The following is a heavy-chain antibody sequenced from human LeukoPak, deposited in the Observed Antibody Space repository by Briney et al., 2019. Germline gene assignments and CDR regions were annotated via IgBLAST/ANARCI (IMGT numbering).Heavy chain of an antibody. CDR1: GFTFNSCS. D-gene: IGHD2-8*01. J-gene: IGHJ4*02. CDR2: IRGDGSST. CDR3: ASGSFCSNGVCYKDLDF. Sequence: PGGSLRLSCVASGFTFNSCSMHWVRQAPGKGLVWVSRIRGDGSSTTYADSVKGRFTISRDNAKNTVYLQMNSLRAEDMAVYYCASGSFCSNGVCYKDLDFWGQGALVTVSS. V-gene: IGHV3-74*01.